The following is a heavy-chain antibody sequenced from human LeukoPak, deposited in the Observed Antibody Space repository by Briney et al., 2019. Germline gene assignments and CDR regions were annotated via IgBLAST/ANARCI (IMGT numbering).Heavy chain of an antibody. D-gene: IGHD3-10*01. CDR1: GFTFSSYA. CDR3: ARGLFGSGSCPDY. V-gene: IGHV3-33*01. J-gene: IGHJ4*02. Sequence: GGSLRLSCTAPGFTFSSYAIHWIRQAPGKGLEWVALVWHDGFNKYYADSVKGRFSISRDNSKNTVYLQMNSLRAEDTAVYYCARGLFGSGSCPDYWGQGTLVTVSS. CDR2: VWHDGFNK.